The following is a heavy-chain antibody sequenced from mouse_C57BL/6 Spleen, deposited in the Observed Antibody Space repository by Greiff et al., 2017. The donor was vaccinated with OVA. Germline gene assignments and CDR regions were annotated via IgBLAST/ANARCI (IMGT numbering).Heavy chain of an antibody. Sequence: QVHVKQPGAELVRPGSSVKLSCKASGYTFTSYWMDWVKQRPGQGLEWIGNIYPSDSETHYNQKFKDKATLTVDKSSSTAYMQLSSLTSEDSAVYYCVYGDYFDYWGQGTTLTVSS. V-gene: IGHV1-61*01. CDR1: GYTFTSYW. D-gene: IGHD1-1*02. CDR2: IYPSDSET. CDR3: VYGDYFDY. J-gene: IGHJ2*01.